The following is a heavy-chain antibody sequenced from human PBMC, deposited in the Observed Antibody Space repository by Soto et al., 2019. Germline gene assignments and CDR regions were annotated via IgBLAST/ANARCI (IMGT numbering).Heavy chain of an antibody. CDR3: AREDSSWYPDYYYYYMDV. J-gene: IGHJ6*03. CDR2: IWYDGSNK. D-gene: IGHD6-13*01. V-gene: IGHV3-33*01. CDR1: GFTFSSYG. Sequence: PGGCLRLSCAASGFTFSSYGMHWVRQAPGKGLEWVAVIWYDGSNKYYADSVKGRFTISRDNSKNTLYLQMNSLRAEDTAVYYCAREDSSWYPDYYYYYMDVWGKGTTVTVSS.